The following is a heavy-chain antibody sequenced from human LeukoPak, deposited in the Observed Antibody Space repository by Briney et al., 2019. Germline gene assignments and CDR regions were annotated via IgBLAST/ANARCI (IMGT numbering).Heavy chain of an antibody. Sequence: GGSLRLPCAASGFTFSSYWMTWVRQAPGKGLEWVANINKNGGDQYYGDSVKGRFTISRDNTKNSLYLQMNSLRAEDTSMYYCTTYYDSGPSKDWGQGTLVTVSS. CDR2: INKNGGDQ. D-gene: IGHD3-22*01. CDR1: GFTFSSYW. CDR3: TTYYDSGPSKD. V-gene: IGHV3-7*05. J-gene: IGHJ4*02.